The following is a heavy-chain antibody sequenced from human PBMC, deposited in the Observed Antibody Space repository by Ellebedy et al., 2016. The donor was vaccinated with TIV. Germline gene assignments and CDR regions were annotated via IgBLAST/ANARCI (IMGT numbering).Heavy chain of an antibody. J-gene: IGHJ6*02. CDR1: GFTFSDYY. CDR3: ARAFGCSGTTCSVTWGYYYYAMDI. CDR2: ISSSGSTI. Sequence: GESLKISCAASGFTFSDYYMSWIRQAPGKGLEWVSYISSSGSTIYYADSVKGRFTVSRDNSKNALYLDMNTLRAEATAVYYRARAFGCSGTTCSVTWGYYYYAMDIWGQGTTVAVSS. D-gene: IGHD2-2*01. V-gene: IGHV3-11*04.